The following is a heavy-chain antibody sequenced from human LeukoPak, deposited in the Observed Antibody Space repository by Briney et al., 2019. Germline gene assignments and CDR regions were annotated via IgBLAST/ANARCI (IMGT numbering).Heavy chain of an antibody. CDR2: ITGGADTT. V-gene: IGHV3-23*01. D-gene: IGHD3-22*01. J-gene: IGHJ4*02. Sequence: GGSLRLSCAASGFTCATYSMYWVRQAPGKGLEWVSGITGGADTTYYADSVKGRFTISRDNSKNTLYLQTNSLRAEDTAVYYCAKGGYYYDSSGYYYSPFDYWGQGTLVTVSS. CDR3: AKGGYYYDSSGYYYSPFDY. CDR1: GFTCATYS.